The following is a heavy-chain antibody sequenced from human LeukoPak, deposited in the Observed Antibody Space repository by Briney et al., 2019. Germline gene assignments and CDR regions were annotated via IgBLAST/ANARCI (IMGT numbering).Heavy chain of an antibody. V-gene: IGHV4-59*01. CDR1: GGSISSYY. CDR2: IYYSGST. Sequence: SETLSLTCTVSGGSISSYYWSRIRQPPGKGLEWIGYIYYSGSTNYNPSLKSRVTISVDTSKNQFSLKLSSVTAADTAVYYCARDTDYYDSSGYEDWYFDLWGRGTLVTVSS. D-gene: IGHD3-22*01. CDR3: ARDTDYYDSSGYEDWYFDL. J-gene: IGHJ2*01.